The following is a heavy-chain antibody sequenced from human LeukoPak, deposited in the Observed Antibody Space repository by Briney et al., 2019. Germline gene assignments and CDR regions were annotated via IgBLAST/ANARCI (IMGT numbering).Heavy chain of an antibody. J-gene: IGHJ6*02. CDR3: ARDLYYDILTGHYYYGMDV. D-gene: IGHD3-9*01. Sequence: PGGSLRLSCAASGFTFSSYWMSWVRQAPGKGLGWVANIKQDGSEKYYVDSVKGRFTISRDNAKNSLYLQMNSLRAEDTAVYYCARDLYYDILTGHYYYGMDVWGQGTTVTVSS. CDR2: IKQDGSEK. V-gene: IGHV3-7*01. CDR1: GFTFSSYW.